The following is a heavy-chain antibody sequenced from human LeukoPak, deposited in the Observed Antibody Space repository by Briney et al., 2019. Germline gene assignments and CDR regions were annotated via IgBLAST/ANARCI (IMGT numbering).Heavy chain of an antibody. J-gene: IGHJ4*02. Sequence: GGSLRLSCAASGFTFSSYAMHWVRQAPGKGLEWVAVISYDGSNKYYADSVKGRFTISRDNSKNTLYLQMNSLSAEDTAVYYCAGGQIFGVVYDYWGQGTLVTVSS. CDR2: ISYDGSNK. D-gene: IGHD3-3*01. CDR3: AGGQIFGVVYDY. V-gene: IGHV3-30-3*01. CDR1: GFTFSSYA.